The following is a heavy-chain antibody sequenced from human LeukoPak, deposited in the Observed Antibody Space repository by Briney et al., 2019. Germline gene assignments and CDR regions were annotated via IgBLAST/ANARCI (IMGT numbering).Heavy chain of an antibody. J-gene: IGHJ4*02. CDR2: IYYSRST. CDR3: ARDRGDNYWSSTSCYFFDY. Sequence: PSETLSLTCTVSGGPISSSSYYSGWIRQPRGKGLEWFGSIYYSRSTYYHPSLKSRVTISVDTSKNQFSLKLSSVTAADTAVYYCARDRGDNYWSSTSCYFFDYWGQGTLVTVSS. D-gene: IGHD2-2*01. CDR1: GGPISSSSYY. V-gene: IGHV4-39*07.